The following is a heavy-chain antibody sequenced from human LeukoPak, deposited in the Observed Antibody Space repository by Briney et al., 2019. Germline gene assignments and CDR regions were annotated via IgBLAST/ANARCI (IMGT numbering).Heavy chain of an antibody. CDR3: ARVVTGTTSRPGAFDI. V-gene: IGHV4-59*01. D-gene: IGHD1-20*01. Sequence: SETLSLTCTVSGGSISSYYWSWIRQPPGKGLEWIGYIYYSGSTNYNPSLKSRVTISVDTSKNQFSLKLSSVTAADTAVYYCARVVTGTTSRPGAFDIWGQGTMVTVSS. J-gene: IGHJ3*02. CDR2: IYYSGST. CDR1: GGSISSYY.